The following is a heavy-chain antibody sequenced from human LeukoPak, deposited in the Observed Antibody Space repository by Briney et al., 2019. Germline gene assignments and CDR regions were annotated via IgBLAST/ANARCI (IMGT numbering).Heavy chain of an antibody. CDR2: IYTSGST. J-gene: IGHJ4*02. D-gene: IGHD3-10*01. CDR1: GGSISSYY. V-gene: IGHV4-4*07. Sequence: SETLSLTCTVSGGSISSYYWSWIRQPAGKGLEWIGRIYTSGSTNYNPSLKNRVTISVDTSKNQFSLKLSSVTAADTAVYYYARGHSGGPLRGVEDYWGQGTLVTVSS. CDR3: ARGHSGGPLRGVEDY.